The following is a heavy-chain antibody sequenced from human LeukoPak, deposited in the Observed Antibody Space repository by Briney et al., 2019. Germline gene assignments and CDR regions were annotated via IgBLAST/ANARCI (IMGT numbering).Heavy chain of an antibody. J-gene: IGHJ6*02. D-gene: IGHD3-3*01. V-gene: IGHV3-7*01. Sequence: GGSLRLSCAASGFTFRSYWMTWVRQAPGKGLEWVANIKSDGSEIYSADSVKGRFTISRDNSKNTLYLQMNSLRAEDTAVYYCASPFYDFWSGYSGAEGMDVWGQGTTVTVSS. CDR2: IKSDGSEI. CDR1: GFTFRSYW. CDR3: ASPFYDFWSGYSGAEGMDV.